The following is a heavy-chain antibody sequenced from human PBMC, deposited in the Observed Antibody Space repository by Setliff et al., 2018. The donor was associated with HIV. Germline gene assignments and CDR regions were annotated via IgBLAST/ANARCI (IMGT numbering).Heavy chain of an antibody. D-gene: IGHD6-19*01. CDR3: ARDRGSDWYGYFQQ. Sequence: SETLSLTCIVSGGSIDNYYWNWVRQPPGKGPEWIGNMCHNENGVTTNQNPSLKSRIVMYLDRTKNEFSLSLFSATTADTAVYYCARDRGSDWYGYFQQWGQGSQVTVSS. CDR2: MCHNENGVTT. CDR1: GGSIDNYY. V-gene: IGHV4-59*01. J-gene: IGHJ1*01.